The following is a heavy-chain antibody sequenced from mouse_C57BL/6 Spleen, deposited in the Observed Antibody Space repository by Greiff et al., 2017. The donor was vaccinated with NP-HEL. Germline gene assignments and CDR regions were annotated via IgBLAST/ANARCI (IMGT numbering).Heavy chain of an antibody. CDR1: GFTFSDYG. D-gene: IGHD2-2*01. Sequence: EVHLVESGGGLVKPGGSLKLSCAASGFTFSDYGMHWVRQAPEKGLEWVAYISSGSSTIYYADTVKGRFTLSRDNAKNTLFLQMTSLRSEDTAMYYCARGGYGYDSAWFAYWGQGTLVTVSA. CDR3: ARGGYGYDSAWFAY. J-gene: IGHJ3*01. CDR2: ISSGSSTI. V-gene: IGHV5-17*01.